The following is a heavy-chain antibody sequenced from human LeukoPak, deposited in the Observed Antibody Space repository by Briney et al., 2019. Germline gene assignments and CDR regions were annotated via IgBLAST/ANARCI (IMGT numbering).Heavy chain of an antibody. V-gene: IGHV1-69*06. CDR2: IIPIFGTA. J-gene: IGHJ4*02. CDR3: ARGRDGYNFGYFDY. CDR1: GGTFSSYA. Sequence: ASVKVSCKASGGTFSSYAISWVRQAPGQGLEWMRGIIPIFGTANYAQNFQGRVTITADKSTSTAYMELSSLRSEDTAVYYCARGRDGYNFGYFDYWGQGTLVTVSS. D-gene: IGHD5-24*01.